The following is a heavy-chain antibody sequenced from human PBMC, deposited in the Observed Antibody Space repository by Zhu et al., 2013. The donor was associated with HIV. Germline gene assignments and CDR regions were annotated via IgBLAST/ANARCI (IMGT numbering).Heavy chain of an antibody. J-gene: IGHJ4*02. CDR2: NIPMFGTT. D-gene: IGHD3-22*01. V-gene: IGHV1-69*01. CDR3: ARTKQADSSGYWPFDY. CDR1: GGTFNNYG. Sequence: QVQLVQSGAEVKKPGSSVTVSCKASGGTFNNYGINWVRQAPGQGLEWMGGNIPMFGTTSYAQKFQGRVTITADESTNTVYMELTSLRSEDTAVYYCARTKQADSSGYWPFDYWGQGTLVTVSS.